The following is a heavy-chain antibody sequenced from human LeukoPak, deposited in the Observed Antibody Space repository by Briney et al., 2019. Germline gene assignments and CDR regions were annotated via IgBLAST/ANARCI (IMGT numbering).Heavy chain of an antibody. D-gene: IGHD6-13*01. V-gene: IGHV3-64*01. CDR2: INSNGGST. J-gene: IGHJ6*02. Sequence: GGSLRLSCAASGFTFSSYAMHWVRQAPGKGLEGVSDINSNGGSTYYVNSVKGRFIISRDNSKNTLYLQMGSLRAEDMAVYYCARALSIAAAGRYYYYYGVDVWGQGTTVTVSS. CDR1: GFTFSSYA. CDR3: ARALSIAAAGRYYYYYGVDV.